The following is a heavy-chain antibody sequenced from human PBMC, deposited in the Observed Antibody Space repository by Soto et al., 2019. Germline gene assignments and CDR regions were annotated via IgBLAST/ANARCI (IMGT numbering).Heavy chain of an antibody. J-gene: IGHJ4*02. V-gene: IGHV4-34*01. CDR2: INHSGST. Sequence: SETLSLTCAVYGGSFSGYYWSWIRQPPGKGLEWIGEINHSGSTNYNPSLKSRVTISVDTSKNQFSLKVNSMTAADTAVYYCARYRREAVAGYTLDNWGQGILVTVSS. CDR1: GGSFSGYY. CDR3: ARYRREAVAGYTLDN. D-gene: IGHD6-13*01.